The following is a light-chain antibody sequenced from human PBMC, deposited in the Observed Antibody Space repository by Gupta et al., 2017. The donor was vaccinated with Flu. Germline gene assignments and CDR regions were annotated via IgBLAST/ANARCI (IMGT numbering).Light chain of an antibody. Sequence: EVILTQSPDFQSVTPKEKVTITCRASQSVGASLDWYQQKPHQSPKLLIKYTSQSFPGVPSRFSGSGSGTNFTLTINGLEGEDAATYYCQQTSSLPWTFGQGTKVEI. CDR2: YTS. CDR3: QQTSSLPWT. J-gene: IGKJ1*01. CDR1: QSVGAS. V-gene: IGKV6-21*01.